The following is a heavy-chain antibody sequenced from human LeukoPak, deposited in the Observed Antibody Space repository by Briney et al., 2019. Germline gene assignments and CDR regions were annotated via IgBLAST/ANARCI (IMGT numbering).Heavy chain of an antibody. V-gene: IGHV1-2*02. Sequence: ASVKVSCKASGYTFTGYYMHWVRQAPGQGLEWMGWINPNSGGTNYAQKFQGRVTMTRDTSISTAYMELSRLRSDDTAVYYCAREIIAAAGTTGEYYYYGMDVWGQGTTVTVSS. D-gene: IGHD6-13*01. J-gene: IGHJ6*02. CDR1: GYTFTGYY. CDR3: AREIIAAAGTTGEYYYYGMDV. CDR2: INPNSGGT.